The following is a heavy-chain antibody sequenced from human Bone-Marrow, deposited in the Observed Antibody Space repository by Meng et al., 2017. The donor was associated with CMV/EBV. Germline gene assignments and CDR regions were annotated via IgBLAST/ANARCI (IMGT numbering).Heavy chain of an antibody. V-gene: IGHV4-59*08. J-gene: IGHJ5*02. D-gene: IGHD6-19*01. Sequence: SQTLSLTCAVSGGSINSYYWTWIRQPPGKGLEWIGYIYHSGSTNYNPSLKSRVTISVDTSKNQFSLKLSSVTAADTAVYYCARHGRSSWYTFDANWFDPWGQGTLVTVSS. CDR1: GGSINSYY. CDR3: ARHGRSSWYTFDANWFDP. CDR2: IYHSGST.